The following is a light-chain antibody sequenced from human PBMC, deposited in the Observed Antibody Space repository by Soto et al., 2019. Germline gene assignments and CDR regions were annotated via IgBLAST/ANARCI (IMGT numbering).Light chain of an antibody. J-gene: IGKJ2*01. CDR1: QSIASW. Sequence: DIQMTQSPSNLSASVGDRVTITCRASQSIASWLAWHQQKAGKAPQLLIYDASNLESGVPSRFSGRGSGTEFTLTISSLQPDDSATYYCQQYNSWYTFGQGTKLEIK. CDR3: QQYNSWYT. CDR2: DAS. V-gene: IGKV1-5*01.